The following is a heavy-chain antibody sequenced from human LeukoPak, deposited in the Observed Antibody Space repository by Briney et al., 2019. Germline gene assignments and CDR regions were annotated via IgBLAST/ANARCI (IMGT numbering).Heavy chain of an antibody. CDR1: GGSFSGYY. Sequence: PSETLSLTCAVYGGSFSGYYWSWIRQPPGKGLEWIGGINHSGSTNYNPSLKSRVTISVDTSKNQFSLKLSSVTAADTAVYYCAREIGGAADTWGQGTLVTVSS. CDR3: AREIGGAADT. J-gene: IGHJ5*02. CDR2: INHSGST. V-gene: IGHV4-34*01. D-gene: IGHD6-13*01.